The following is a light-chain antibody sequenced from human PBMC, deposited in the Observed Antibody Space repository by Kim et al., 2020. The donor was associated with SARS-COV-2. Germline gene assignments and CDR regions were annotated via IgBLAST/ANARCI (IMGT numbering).Light chain of an antibody. V-gene: IGKV1-8*01. CDR1: QDISNY. CDR2: TAS. Sequence: ASTGDRVTITCRASQDISNYLAWYQQKPGKAPKLLIYTASTLQSGVPSRFSGNGSGTDFTLTITCLQSEDFATYFCQQYHTYPFTFGPGTKVDIK. J-gene: IGKJ3*01. CDR3: QQYHTYPFT.